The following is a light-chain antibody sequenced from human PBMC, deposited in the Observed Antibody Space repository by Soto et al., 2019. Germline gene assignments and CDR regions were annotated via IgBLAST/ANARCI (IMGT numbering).Light chain of an antibody. CDR2: GAS. J-gene: IGKJ1*01. V-gene: IGKV3-11*01. CDR1: ANVRTF. CDR3: QQPNHWPQWT. Sequence: EVFSTQSPDTLSLSPGSRSTRSCMDSANVRTFVDWYQQKPGQAHRLLIYGASNRATGIPDRFSGSGSGTDFTLTISKLEPEDFAVYYCQQPNHWPQWTFGQGTKLDIK.